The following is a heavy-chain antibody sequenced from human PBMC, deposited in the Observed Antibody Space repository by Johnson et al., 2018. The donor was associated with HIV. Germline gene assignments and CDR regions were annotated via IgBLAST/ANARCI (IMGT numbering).Heavy chain of an antibody. CDR3: AKHSSGDRDAFDI. Sequence: VQLVESGGGVVRPGGSLRLSCAASGFTHSAYWMTWVRQASGRGLEWISGINWNGGSTGYADSVKGRFTISRDNSKNSLYLQMNSLRAEDTAVYYCAKHSSGDRDAFDIWGQGTMVTVSS. V-gene: IGHV3-20*04. J-gene: IGHJ3*02. CDR2: INWNGGST. CDR1: GFTHSAYW. D-gene: IGHD3-22*01.